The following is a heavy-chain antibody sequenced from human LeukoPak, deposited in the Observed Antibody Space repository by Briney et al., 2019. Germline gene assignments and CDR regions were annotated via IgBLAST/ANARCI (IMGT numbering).Heavy chain of an antibody. J-gene: IGHJ4*02. CDR3: ARGKIKHYYDSSGYYYYFDY. V-gene: IGHV1-69*04. D-gene: IGHD3-22*01. Sequence: GASVKVSCKASGGTFSSYAISWVRQAPGQGLEWMGRIIPILGIANYAQKFQGRVTMTADKSTSTANMELSSLRSEDTAVYYCARGKIKHYYDSSGYYYYFDYWGQGTLVTVSS. CDR2: IIPILGIA. CDR1: GGTFSSYA.